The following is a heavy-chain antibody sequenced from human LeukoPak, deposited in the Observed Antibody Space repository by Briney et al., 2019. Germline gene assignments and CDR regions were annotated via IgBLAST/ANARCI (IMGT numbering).Heavy chain of an antibody. CDR3: VRRGSKTYDFDY. Sequence: PGGSLRLSCAASGFTFSSYVTHWVRQAPGKGLEWVAVIWSDGSQKYYADSVKGRFTISRDNSKETLDLQMNSLRAEDTALYYCVRRGSKTYDFDYWGQGTLVIVST. V-gene: IGHV3-33*08. J-gene: IGHJ4*02. CDR2: IWSDGSQK. CDR1: GFTFSSYV. D-gene: IGHD3-16*01.